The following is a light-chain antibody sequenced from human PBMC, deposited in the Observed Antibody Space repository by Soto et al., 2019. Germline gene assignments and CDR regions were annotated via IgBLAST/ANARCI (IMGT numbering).Light chain of an antibody. Sequence: QSVLTQPRSVSGSPGQSVTISCTGTSSDVGGYNYVSWYQQHPGKAPKLMIYDVSKRPSGVPDRFSGSKSGNTASLTISVLQAEDEADYYCCSYAGSYVFGTGTKVTVL. CDR1: SSDVGGYNY. J-gene: IGLJ1*01. V-gene: IGLV2-11*01. CDR2: DVS. CDR3: CSYAGSYV.